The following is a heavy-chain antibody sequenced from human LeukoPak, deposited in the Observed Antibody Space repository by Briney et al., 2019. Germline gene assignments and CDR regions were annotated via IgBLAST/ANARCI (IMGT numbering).Heavy chain of an antibody. CDR1: GGTFSSYA. J-gene: IGHJ4*02. CDR2: IIPIFGTA. D-gene: IGHD4-17*01. Sequence: GASAKVSCKASGGTFSSYAISWVRQAPGQGLEWMGGIIPIFGTANYAQKFQGRVTITADESTSTAYMELSSLRSEDTAVYYCARDIRGVTTVTNYFDYWGQGTLVTVSS. V-gene: IGHV1-69*13. CDR3: ARDIRGVTTVTNYFDY.